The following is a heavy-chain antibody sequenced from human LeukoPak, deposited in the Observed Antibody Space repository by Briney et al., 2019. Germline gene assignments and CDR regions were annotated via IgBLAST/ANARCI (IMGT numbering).Heavy chain of an antibody. Sequence: GGSLRLSCAASGFTFSSYEMNWVRQAPGKGLEWVSYISSSGSTIYYADSVKGRFTIARDNAKSSVYLQMNSLRAEDTAVYYCASIASRKQLVDYWGQGTLVTVSS. J-gene: IGHJ4*02. CDR2: ISSSGSTI. CDR1: GFTFSSYE. CDR3: ASIASRKQLVDY. V-gene: IGHV3-48*03. D-gene: IGHD6-13*01.